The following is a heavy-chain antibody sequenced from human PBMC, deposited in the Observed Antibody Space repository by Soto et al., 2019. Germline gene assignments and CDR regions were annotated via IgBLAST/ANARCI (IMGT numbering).Heavy chain of an antibody. J-gene: IGHJ3*02. CDR3: ARGTFMITFGGVIVYDAFDI. CDR2: VIPILGIA. Sequence: GASVKVSCKASGGTFSSYTISWVRQAPGQGLEWMGRVIPILGIANYAQKFQGRVTITADKSTSTAYMELSSLRSEDTAVYYCARGTFMITFGGVIVYDAFDIWGQGTMVTVSS. CDR1: GGTFSSYT. V-gene: IGHV1-69*02. D-gene: IGHD3-16*02.